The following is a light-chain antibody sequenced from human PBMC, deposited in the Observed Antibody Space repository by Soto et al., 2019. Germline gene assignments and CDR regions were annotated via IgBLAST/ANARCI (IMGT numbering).Light chain of an antibody. V-gene: IGKV3-20*01. Sequence: EIVLTQSPGTLSLSPGERATLSCRASQSVSSIYLAWYQQKPGQAPRLLIYGASSRATGIPDRFSGSGSGTDFTLTISRLEPEDFAVHYCQQYGSSALTFGGGTKV. J-gene: IGKJ4*01. CDR2: GAS. CDR1: QSVSSIY. CDR3: QQYGSSALT.